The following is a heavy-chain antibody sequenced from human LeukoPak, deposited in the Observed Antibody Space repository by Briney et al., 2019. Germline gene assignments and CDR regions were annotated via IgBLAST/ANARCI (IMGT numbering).Heavy chain of an antibody. J-gene: IGHJ5*02. D-gene: IGHD3-22*01. CDR3: ARERITMIFDWFDP. Sequence: PSQTLSLTCTVSGGSISSGSHYWSWIRQPAGKGLEWIGRIYTSGSTNYNPSLKSRVTISVDTSKNQFSLKLSSVTAADTAVYYCARERITMIFDWFDPWGQGTLVTVSS. CDR1: GGSISSGSHY. CDR2: IYTSGST. V-gene: IGHV4-61*02.